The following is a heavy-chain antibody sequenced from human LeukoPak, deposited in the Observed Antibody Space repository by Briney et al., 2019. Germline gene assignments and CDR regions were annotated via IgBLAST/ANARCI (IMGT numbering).Heavy chain of an antibody. CDR2: IYTSGST. CDR1: GGSISSGSYC. Sequence: SQTLSLTCTVSGGSISSGSYCWSWIRQPAGKGLAWFGGIYTSGSTNYHPSLKSRVTISVDTSRNQFFLKLSSVTAADTAVYYCARAYSSGYYPPENFFNSWGQGTLVTVSS. V-gene: IGHV4-61*02. D-gene: IGHD3-22*01. J-gene: IGHJ4*02. CDR3: ARAYSSGYYPPENFFNS.